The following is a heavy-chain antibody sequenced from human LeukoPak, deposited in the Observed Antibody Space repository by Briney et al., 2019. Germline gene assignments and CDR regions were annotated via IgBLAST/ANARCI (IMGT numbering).Heavy chain of an antibody. J-gene: IGHJ4*02. CDR1: GGIFSSYA. Sequence: SVKVSCKASGGIFSSYAISWVRQAPGQGLEWMGRIIPILGIANYAQKFQGRVTITADKSTSTAYMELSSLRSEDTAVYYCARGAIMGDGYNYFDYWGQGTLVTVSS. D-gene: IGHD5-24*01. V-gene: IGHV1-69*04. CDR3: ARGAIMGDGYNYFDY. CDR2: IIPILGIA.